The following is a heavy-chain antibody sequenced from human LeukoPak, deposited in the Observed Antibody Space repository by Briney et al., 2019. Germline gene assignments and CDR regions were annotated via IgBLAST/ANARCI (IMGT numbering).Heavy chain of an antibody. CDR3: ARRLGYYDFWSGYSNWFDS. D-gene: IGHD3-3*01. CDR2: INHSGST. Sequence: PSETLSLTCAVYGGSFSGYYWSWIRQPPGKGLEWIGEINHSGSTNYNPSLKSRVTISVDTSKNQFSLKLSSVTAADTAVYYCARRLGYYDFWSGYSNWFDSGGQGTLSPSPQ. J-gene: IGHJ5*01. V-gene: IGHV4-34*01. CDR1: GGSFSGYY.